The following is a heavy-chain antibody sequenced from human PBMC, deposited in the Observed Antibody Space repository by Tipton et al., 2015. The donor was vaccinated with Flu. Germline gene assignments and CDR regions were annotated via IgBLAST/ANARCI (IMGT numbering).Heavy chain of an antibody. Sequence: LRLSCTVSGGSISSYFWNWIRQPPGKGLEWVGGIYDRGSANYSPSVKGRVTISADRSKNEVFLQMRSVTAADTAVYYCARDPSLGMPDYLDLWGQGTLVSTSS. CDR3: ARDPSLGMPDYLDL. V-gene: IGHV4-59*01. J-gene: IGHJ4*02. CDR2: IYDRGSA. D-gene: IGHD2-2*01. CDR1: GGSISSYF.